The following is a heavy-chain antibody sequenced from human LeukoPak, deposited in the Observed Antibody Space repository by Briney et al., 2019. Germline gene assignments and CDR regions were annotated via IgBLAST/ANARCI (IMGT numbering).Heavy chain of an antibody. CDR1: GFTFSNYA. J-gene: IGHJ4*02. CDR2: ISYAGNNE. CDR3: AKDEVGRYCSSTSCYSRFDY. V-gene: IGHV3-30*18. Sequence: GGPLRLSCAASGFTFSNYAMHRVRQAPGKGLEWVAVISYAGNNEYYADSVKGRFTISRDNSKNTLYLQMNSLRAEDTAMYYCAKDEVGRYCSSTSCYSRFDYWGQGTLVTVSS. D-gene: IGHD2-2*02.